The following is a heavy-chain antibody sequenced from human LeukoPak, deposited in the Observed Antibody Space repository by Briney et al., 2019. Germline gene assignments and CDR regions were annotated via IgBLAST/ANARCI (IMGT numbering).Heavy chain of an antibody. CDR3: ARSGYCSSTSCYHNWFDP. CDR2: ISAYNGNT. V-gene: IGHV1-18*01. D-gene: IGHD2-2*01. Sequence: ASVKVSCKASGYTFTSYGISWVRQAPGQGLEWMGWISAYNGNTNYAQKLQGRVTMTTDTSTSTAYMELRSLRSDDTAVYYCARSGYCSSTSCYHNWFDPWGQGTLVTVSS. J-gene: IGHJ5*02. CDR1: GYTFTSYG.